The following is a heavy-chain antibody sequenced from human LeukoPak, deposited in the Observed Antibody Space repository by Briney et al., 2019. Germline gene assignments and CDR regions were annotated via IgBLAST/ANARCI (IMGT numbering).Heavy chain of an antibody. Sequence: QAGGSLRLSCAASGFTFSDYAMHWVRQAPGKGLEWVAVLSYGGTNKYYADSVKGRFTISRDNSKNTMFLQMNSLRAEDTAVYYCARVVRGWNDLDYWGQGTLVTVSS. CDR2: LSYGGTNK. CDR3: ARVVRGWNDLDY. J-gene: IGHJ4*02. D-gene: IGHD1-1*01. V-gene: IGHV3-30-3*01. CDR1: GFTFSDYA.